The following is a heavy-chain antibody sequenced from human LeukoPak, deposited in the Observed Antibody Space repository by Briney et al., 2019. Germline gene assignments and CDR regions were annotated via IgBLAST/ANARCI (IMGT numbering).Heavy chain of an antibody. CDR3: AKGSSMVRGLIPPAEYFQH. Sequence: PGGSLRLSCAASGLTFSNYGMHWVRQAPGKGLEWVAFIRDDGSYKYYADSVKGRVTISRDNSKSTLYLQMNSLRAEDTAVYYCAKGSSMVRGLIPPAEYFQHWGQGTLVTVSS. CDR1: GLTFSNYG. J-gene: IGHJ1*01. D-gene: IGHD3-10*01. V-gene: IGHV3-30*02. CDR2: IRDDGSYK.